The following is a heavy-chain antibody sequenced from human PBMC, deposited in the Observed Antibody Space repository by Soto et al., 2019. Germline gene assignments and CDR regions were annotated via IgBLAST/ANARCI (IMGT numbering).Heavy chain of an antibody. CDR1: GFTFSDYY. J-gene: IGHJ4*02. Sequence: GGSLRLSCAASGFTFSDYYMSWIRQAPGKGLEWVSYISSSSSYTNYADSVKGRFTISRDNAKNSLYLQMNSLRAEDTAVYYCAAGGGDGYKLFDYWGQGTLVTVSS. V-gene: IGHV3-11*06. CDR2: ISSSSSYT. D-gene: IGHD3-16*01. CDR3: AAGGGDGYKLFDY.